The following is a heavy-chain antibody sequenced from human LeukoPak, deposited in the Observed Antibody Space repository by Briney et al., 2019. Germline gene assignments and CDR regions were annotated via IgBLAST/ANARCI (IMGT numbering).Heavy chain of an antibody. D-gene: IGHD4-23*01. CDR3: ARISRSYGGIKYHYYYYMDV. V-gene: IGHV4-34*01. CDR2: INHSGST. Sequence: SETLSLTCAVYGGSFSGYYWSWIRQPPGKGLEWIGEINHSGSTNYNPSLKSRVTISVDTSKNQFSLKLSSVTAADTAVYYCARISRSYGGIKYHYYYYMDVWGKGTTVTVSS. J-gene: IGHJ6*03. CDR1: GGSFSGYY.